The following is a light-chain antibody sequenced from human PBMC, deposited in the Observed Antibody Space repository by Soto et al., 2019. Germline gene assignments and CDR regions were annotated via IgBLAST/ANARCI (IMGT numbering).Light chain of an antibody. V-gene: IGKV2-24*01. J-gene: IGKJ2*01. CDR1: QSLVHSDGNTY. CDR3: IETTRFPRT. CDR2: KTS. Sequence: DIVLTQTPLSSPVTLGQPASISCRSSQSLVHSDGNTYLSWLQQRPGQPPRLLIYKTSDRFSGIRARVSGGGAASDITLKISRVEAEDVVIYSWIETTRFPRTFGQGTKLEIK.